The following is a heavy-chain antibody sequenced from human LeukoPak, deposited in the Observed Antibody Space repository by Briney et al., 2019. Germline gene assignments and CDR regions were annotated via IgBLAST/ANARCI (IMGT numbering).Heavy chain of an antibody. Sequence: ASVKVSCKASGYTFTGYYMHWVRQAPGQGLEWMGWINPNSGGTNYAQKFQGRATMTRDTSISTAYMELSRLRSDDTAVYYCARARYGSYWFDPWGQGTLVTVSS. CDR3: ARARYGSYWFDP. D-gene: IGHD6-6*01. V-gene: IGHV1-2*02. CDR2: INPNSGGT. CDR1: GYTFTGYY. J-gene: IGHJ5*02.